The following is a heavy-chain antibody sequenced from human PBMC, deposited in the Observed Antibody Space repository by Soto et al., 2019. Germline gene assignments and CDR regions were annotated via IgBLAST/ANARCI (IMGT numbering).Heavy chain of an antibody. V-gene: IGHV1-3*01. CDR2: VNPSNGNT. J-gene: IGHJ3*01. Sequence: ASVKVSCKTSGYTFLSYAIHWVRQAPGQGLEWMGWVNPSNGNTRYSEKFQVRLSLTRDTSTNTAYMELSSLRSEDTAVYYCARRVSALDGWGQGTMVTVS. D-gene: IGHD2-8*01. CDR1: GYTFLSYA. CDR3: ARRVSALDG.